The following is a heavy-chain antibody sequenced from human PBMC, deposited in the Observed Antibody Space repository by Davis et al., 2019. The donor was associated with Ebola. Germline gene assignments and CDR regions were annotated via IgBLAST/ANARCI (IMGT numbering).Heavy chain of an antibody. J-gene: IGHJ4*02. CDR3: ARGARMGPYYYDSSGYSPWIFDY. D-gene: IGHD3-22*01. V-gene: IGHV3-53*01. Sequence: PGGSLRLSCAASEFTVSSNYMMWVRQAPGKGLEWVSLIYSDGSTQYADSVRGRFTMSRDNSKNTLFLQANSLRVGDTAVYYCARGARMGPYYYDSSGYSPWIFDYWGQGTLVTVSS. CDR1: EFTVSSNY. CDR2: IYSDGST.